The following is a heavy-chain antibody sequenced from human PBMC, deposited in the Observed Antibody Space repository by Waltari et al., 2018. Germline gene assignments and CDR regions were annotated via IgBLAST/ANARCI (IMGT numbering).Heavy chain of an antibody. D-gene: IGHD2-15*01. CDR3: AREDCSGGSCYSRY. CDR2: IWYDGSNK. Sequence: QVQLVESGGGVVQPGRSLRLSCAASGFTFSSYGMHWVRQAPGKGLEWVAVIWYDGSNKYYADSVKGRFTISRDNSKNTLYLQMNSLRAEDTAVYYCAREDCSGGSCYSRYWGQGTLVTVSS. V-gene: IGHV3-33*01. CDR1: GFTFSSYG. J-gene: IGHJ4*02.